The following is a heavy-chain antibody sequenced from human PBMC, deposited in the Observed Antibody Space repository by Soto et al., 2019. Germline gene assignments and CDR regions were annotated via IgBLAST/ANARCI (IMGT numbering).Heavy chain of an antibody. CDR1: GYTFTSYD. D-gene: IGHD2-2*01. V-gene: IGHV1-8*01. CDR3: ARGRCSSTSCYPYYYMDV. Sequence: GASVKVSCKASGYTFTSYDISWVRQATGQGLEWMGWMNPNSGNTGYAQKFQGRVTMTRNTSISTAYMELSSLRSEDTAVYYCARGRCSSTSCYPYYYMDVWGKGTTVTVSS. CDR2: MNPNSGNT. J-gene: IGHJ6*03.